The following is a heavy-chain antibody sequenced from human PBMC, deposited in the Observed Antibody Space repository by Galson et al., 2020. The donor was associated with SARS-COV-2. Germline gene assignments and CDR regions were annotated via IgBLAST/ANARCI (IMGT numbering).Heavy chain of an antibody. Sequence: ASVKVSCKASGYTFTSYGISWVRQAPGQGLEWMGWISAYNGNTNYAQKLQGRVTMTTDTSTSTAYMELRSLRSDDTAVYYCARVTTVTSGYYYYYMDVWGKGTTVTVSS. CDR2: ISAYNGNT. V-gene: IGHV1-18*01. CDR3: ARVTTVTSGYYYYYMDV. CDR1: GYTFTSYG. J-gene: IGHJ6*03. D-gene: IGHD4-17*01.